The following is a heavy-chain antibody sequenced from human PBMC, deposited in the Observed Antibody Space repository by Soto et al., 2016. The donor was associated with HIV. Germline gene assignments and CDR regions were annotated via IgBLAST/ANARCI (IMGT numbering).Heavy chain of an antibody. D-gene: IGHD3-10*01. CDR3: TTNRLLWFRGAFDY. V-gene: IGHV3-15*01. Sequence: EVQLVESGGGLVKPGGSLRLSCAASGFTFSNAWMSWVRQAPGKGLEWVGRIKSKTDGGTTDYAAPVKGRFTISRDDSKNTLYLQMNSLKTGDTAVYYCTTNRLLWFRGAFDYWGQGTLVTVSS. CDR2: IKSKTDGGTT. J-gene: IGHJ4*02. CDR1: GFTFSNAW.